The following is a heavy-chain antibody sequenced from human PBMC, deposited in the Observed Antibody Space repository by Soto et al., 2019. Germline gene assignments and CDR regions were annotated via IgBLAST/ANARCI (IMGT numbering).Heavy chain of an antibody. CDR1: GGSVSDKTYY. V-gene: IGHV4-61*01. CDR2: VYYSGTT. D-gene: IGHD4-17*01. Sequence: QVQLQASGPGLLKPSETLSLTCSVSGGSVSDKTYYWSWIRQPPGKRLEWIGYVYYSGTTNYNPSLKSRVTISVDLSKNRFSLRLSSVTTADTALYYCARTTAVPNTLRSRYFFDYWGQGTLVTVSS. CDR3: ARTTAVPNTLRSRYFFDY. J-gene: IGHJ4*02.